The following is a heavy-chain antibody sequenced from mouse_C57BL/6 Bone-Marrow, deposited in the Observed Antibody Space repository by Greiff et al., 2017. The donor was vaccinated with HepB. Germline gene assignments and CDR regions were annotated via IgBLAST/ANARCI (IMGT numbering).Heavy chain of an antibody. V-gene: IGHV1-19*01. Sequence: VQLKQSGPVLVKPGASVKMSCKASGYTFTDYYMNWVKQSHGKSLEWIGVINPYNGGTSYNQKFKGKATLTVDKSSSTAYMELNSLTSEDSAVYYCAKPYYYGSSYSAWFAYWGQGTLVTVSA. CDR3: AKPYYYGSSYSAWFAY. J-gene: IGHJ3*01. CDR2: INPYNGGT. CDR1: GYTFTDYY. D-gene: IGHD1-1*01.